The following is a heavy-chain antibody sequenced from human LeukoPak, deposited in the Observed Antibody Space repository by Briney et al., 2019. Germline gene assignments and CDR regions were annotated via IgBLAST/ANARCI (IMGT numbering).Heavy chain of an antibody. CDR1: GGSISSGGYY. D-gene: IGHD1-26*01. CDR3: ARHPGKGSYYYFDY. CDR2: IYYSGST. Sequence: SETLSLTCTVSGGSISSGGYYWSWIRQHPGKGLEWIGYIYYSGSTYYNPSLKSRVTISVDTSKNQFSLKLSSVTAADTAVYYCARHPGKGSYYYFDYWGQGTLVTVSS. V-gene: IGHV4-31*03. J-gene: IGHJ4*02.